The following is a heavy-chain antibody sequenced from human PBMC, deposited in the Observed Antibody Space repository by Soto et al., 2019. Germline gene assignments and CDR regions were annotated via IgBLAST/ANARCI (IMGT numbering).Heavy chain of an antibody. CDR1: GYTFTSYG. D-gene: IGHD2-21*02. V-gene: IGHV1-18*01. CDR3: ARGGHIAVVTASFDY. CDR2: ISAYNGNT. Sequence: ASVKVSCKASGYTFTSYGISWVRQAPGQGLEWMGWISAYNGNTNYAQKFLGRVTVTRDTTTTTVFMELSSLRSDDTAVYYCARGGHIAVVTASFDYWG. J-gene: IGHJ4*01.